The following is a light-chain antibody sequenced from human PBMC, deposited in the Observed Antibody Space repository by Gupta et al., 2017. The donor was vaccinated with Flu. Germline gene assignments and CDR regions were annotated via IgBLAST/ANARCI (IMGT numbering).Light chain of an antibody. CDR3: PHYNSYSVFA. J-gene: IGKJ3*01. CDR2: ATS. Sequence: QHKPFKAPKILIYATSNLESGVPSRLRGSGSVTEFTLTISSLQPDDFATYYFPHYNSYSVFAFGPGTKVDIK. V-gene: IGKV1-5*03.